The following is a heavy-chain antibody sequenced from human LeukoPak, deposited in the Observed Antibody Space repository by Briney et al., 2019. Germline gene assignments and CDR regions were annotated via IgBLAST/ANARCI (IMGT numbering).Heavy chain of an antibody. D-gene: IGHD2-2*01. CDR1: GGSISSGDYY. CDR2: IYHSGNT. V-gene: IGHV4-30-4*08. Sequence: KSSETLSLTCTVSGGSISSGDYYWTWLRHPPGKGLEWIGYIYHSGNTYYNPSLRSRITISIDTSRNQFSLKLTSVTAADTAVYYCARRTGPCSSTRCPPYDPWGQGTLVTVSS. J-gene: IGHJ5*02. CDR3: ARRTGPCSSTRCPPYDP.